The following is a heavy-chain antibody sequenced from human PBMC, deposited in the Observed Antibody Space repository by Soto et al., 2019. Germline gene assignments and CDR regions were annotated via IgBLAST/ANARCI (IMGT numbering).Heavy chain of an antibody. Sequence: GGSLRLSCAASGFIFSSYSMVWVRQAPGKGLEWVSSISSSSGFIYYADSVEGRFTISRDNAKNSLYLQMNSLRSEDTAVYYCARDRSADRFVQYFEHWGPGTLVTVSS. D-gene: IGHD6-19*01. CDR1: GFIFSSYS. CDR3: ARDRSADRFVQYFEH. J-gene: IGHJ1*01. V-gene: IGHV3-21*01. CDR2: ISSSSGFI.